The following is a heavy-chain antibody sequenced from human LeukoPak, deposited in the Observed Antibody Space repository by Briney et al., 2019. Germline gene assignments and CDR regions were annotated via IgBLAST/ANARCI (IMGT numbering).Heavy chain of an antibody. CDR2: IRGDGGDT. Sequence: PGGSLRLSCAASGFTFSSYAMNWVRQAPGKGLEWVSTIRGDGGDTHYADSVRGRFTISRANSKNTVFLQMNSLRAADTAVYYCAKSGSRDWDYFDYWGQGTLVTSS. CDR3: AKSGSRDWDYFDY. CDR1: GFTFSSYA. J-gene: IGHJ4*02. D-gene: IGHD6-19*01. V-gene: IGHV3-23*01.